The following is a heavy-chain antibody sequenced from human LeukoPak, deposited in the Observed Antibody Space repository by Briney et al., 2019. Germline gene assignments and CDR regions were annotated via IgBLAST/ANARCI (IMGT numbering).Heavy chain of an antibody. J-gene: IGHJ6*03. CDR2: ISSSGSTM. D-gene: IGHD2-2*01. Sequence: GGSLRLSCAASGFTFSSYEMNWVRQAPGKGLEWVSYISSSGSTMYYADSVKGRFTISRDNAKNSLYLQLNSLRAEDTAVYYCARKYCSSTSCYYTEDYYYMDVWGKGTTVTVSS. CDR1: GFTFSSYE. V-gene: IGHV3-48*03. CDR3: ARKYCSSTSCYYTEDYYYMDV.